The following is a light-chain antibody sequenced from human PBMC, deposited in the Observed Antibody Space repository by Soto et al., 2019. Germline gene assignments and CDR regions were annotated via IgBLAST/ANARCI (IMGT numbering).Light chain of an antibody. V-gene: IGKV1-5*01. CDR1: QSISRS. CDR3: QKCYMGWT. CDR2: DAS. Sequence: DLPMPQSPSTRSSSVGARVTITCRASQSISRSLAWNHHQPGKAPTLLIYDASSLESGVPSRFTCIGSGTELTPSISSLQPEDFVTYYCQKCYMGWTSGQGNKVEI. J-gene: IGKJ1*01.